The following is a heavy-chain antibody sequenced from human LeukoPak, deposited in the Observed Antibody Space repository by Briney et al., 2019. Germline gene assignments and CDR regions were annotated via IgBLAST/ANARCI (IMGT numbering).Heavy chain of an antibody. Sequence: SVKVSCKASGGTFSSYAISWVRQAPGQGLEWMEGIIPIFGTANYAQKFQGRVTITADESTSTAYMELSSLRSEDTAVYYCARGVYEDPVNAFDIWGQGTMVTVSS. V-gene: IGHV1-69*01. CDR1: GGTFSSYA. CDR3: ARGVYEDPVNAFDI. J-gene: IGHJ3*02. CDR2: IIPIFGTA. D-gene: IGHD2/OR15-2a*01.